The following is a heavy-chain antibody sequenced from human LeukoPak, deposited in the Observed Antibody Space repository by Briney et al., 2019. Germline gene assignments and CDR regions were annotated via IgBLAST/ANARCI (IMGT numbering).Heavy chain of an antibody. V-gene: IGHV1-46*01. CDR2: INPSGGST. CDR3: ARTALIRSGWYHFDY. CDR1: GYTFTSYY. D-gene: IGHD6-19*01. Sequence: ASVKVSCKASGYTFTSYYMHWVRQAPGQGLEWMGIINPSGGSTSYAQKFQGRVTMTRDTSTSSVYMELSSLRSEDTAVYYCARTALIRSGWYHFDYWGQGTLVTVSS. J-gene: IGHJ4*02.